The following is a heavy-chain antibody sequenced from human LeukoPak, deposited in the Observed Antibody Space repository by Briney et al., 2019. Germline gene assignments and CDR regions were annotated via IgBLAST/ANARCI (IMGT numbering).Heavy chain of an antibody. D-gene: IGHD3-10*01. CDR3: AKGRVRGVILPLDY. J-gene: IGHJ4*02. Sequence: PGGSLRLSCAASGFTFSRYGMHWVRQAPGKGLEWVAFIRYDGSNNHYADSVKGRFTISRDNFKNTLYLQMNSLRPEDTSVYYCAKGRVRGVILPLDYWGQGTLVTVSS. CDR2: IRYDGSNN. CDR1: GFTFSRYG. V-gene: IGHV3-30*02.